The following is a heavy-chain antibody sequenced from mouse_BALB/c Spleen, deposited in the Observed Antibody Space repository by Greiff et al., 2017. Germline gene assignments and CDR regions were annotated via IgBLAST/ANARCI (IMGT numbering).Heavy chain of an antibody. Sequence: EVKLVESGGGLVKLGGSLKLSCAASGFTFSSYYMSWVRQTPEKRLELVAAINSNGGSTYYPDTVKGRFTISRDNAKNTLYLQMSSLRSEDTAMYYCARGRGYDVGWFAYWGQGTLVTVSA. J-gene: IGHJ3*01. D-gene: IGHD2-14*01. CDR1: GFTFSSYY. CDR3: ARGRGYDVGWFAY. CDR2: INSNGGST. V-gene: IGHV5-6-2*01.